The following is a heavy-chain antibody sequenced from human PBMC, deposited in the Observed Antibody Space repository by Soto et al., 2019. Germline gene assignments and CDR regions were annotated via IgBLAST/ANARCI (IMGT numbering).Heavy chain of an antibody. CDR2: ISGPGSDT. Sequence: LGSGGGPVQPGGSLRLSCEASGFIFSAYFMTWVRQAPGKGLEWVSGISGPGSDTDYADSVKGRFTISRDNSKNTLFLQMSSQRVEDTAVYYCAREDGGGPFDYWSQGTLVTVSS. V-gene: IGHV3-23*01. CDR1: GFIFSAYF. J-gene: IGHJ4*02. CDR3: AREDGGGPFDY. D-gene: IGHD3-10*01.